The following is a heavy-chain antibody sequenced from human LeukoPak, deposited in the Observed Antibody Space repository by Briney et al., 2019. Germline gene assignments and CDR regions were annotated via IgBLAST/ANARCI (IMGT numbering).Heavy chain of an antibody. Sequence: PSETLSLTCTVSGDSISTYYWNWIRQPPGKGLEWIGSIFHRGNTYYNPSLKSRVTISVDKSKNQFSLQLDSVTAADTAVYYCATSSGRLTLGYCNAGSCLNWFDPWGQGTLVTVSS. D-gene: IGHD2-15*01. CDR3: ATSSGRLTLGYCNAGSCLNWFDP. V-gene: IGHV4-59*05. CDR2: IFHRGNT. CDR1: GDSISTYY. J-gene: IGHJ5*02.